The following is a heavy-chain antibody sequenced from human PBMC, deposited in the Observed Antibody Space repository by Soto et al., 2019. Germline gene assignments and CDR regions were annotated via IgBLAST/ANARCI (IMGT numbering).Heavy chain of an antibody. CDR1: GFTFSSYA. J-gene: IGHJ3*02. CDR2: ISGSGGST. CDR3: AKDPSFGVVTRARVGAFDI. D-gene: IGHD3-3*01. V-gene: IGHV3-23*01. Sequence: GGSLRLSCAASGFTFSSYAMSWVRQAPGKGLEWVSAISGSGGSTYYADSVKGRFTISRDNSKNTLYLQMNSLRAEDTAVYYCAKDPSFGVVTRARVGAFDIWGQGTMVTVSS.